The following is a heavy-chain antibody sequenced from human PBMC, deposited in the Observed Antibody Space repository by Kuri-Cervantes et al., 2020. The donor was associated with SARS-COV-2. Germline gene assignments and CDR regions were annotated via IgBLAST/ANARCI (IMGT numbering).Heavy chain of an antibody. CDR1: GFTFSSYS. V-gene: IGHV3-21*01. D-gene: IGHD2-2*01. J-gene: IGHJ5*01. CDR3: ARDRGVDYCSSTSCPSGPFGPFDS. Sequence: GGSLRLSCAASGFTFSSYSMNWVRQAPGKGLEWVSSISSSSSYIYYADSVKGRFTISRDNAKNSLYLQMNSLRAEDTAVYYCARDRGVDYCSSTSCPSGPFGPFDSWGQGTLVTVSS. CDR2: ISSSSSYI.